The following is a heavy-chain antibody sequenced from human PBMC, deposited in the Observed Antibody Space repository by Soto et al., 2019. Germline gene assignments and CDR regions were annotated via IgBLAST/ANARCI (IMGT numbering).Heavy chain of an antibody. V-gene: IGHV1-2*02. Sequence: ASVKVSCKASGYTFTGYYMHWVRQAPGQGLEWMGWINPNSGGTNYAQKFQGRVTMTRDTSISTAYMELSSLRSEDAAVYYCARVGYCSGGSCYLLDYWGQGTLVTVSS. CDR1: GYTFTGYY. CDR3: ARVGYCSGGSCYLLDY. CDR2: INPNSGGT. D-gene: IGHD2-15*01. J-gene: IGHJ4*02.